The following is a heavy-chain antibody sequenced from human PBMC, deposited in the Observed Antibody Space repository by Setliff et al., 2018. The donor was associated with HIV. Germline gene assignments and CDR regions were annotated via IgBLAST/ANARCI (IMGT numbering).Heavy chain of an antibody. CDR1: GGSISGSYYY. D-gene: IGHD2-2*01. V-gene: IGHV4-39*01. Sequence: PSETLSLTCTVSGGSISGSYYYWGWIRQPPGKGLEWIGNIYYNGSTYYNPSLKSRLTISVDTSKNQFPLKLSSVTAADTAVYYCARVSERGYCSSTTCYYMDVWGKGTTVTVSS. CDR2: IYYNGST. CDR3: ARVSERGYCSSTTCYYMDV. J-gene: IGHJ6*03.